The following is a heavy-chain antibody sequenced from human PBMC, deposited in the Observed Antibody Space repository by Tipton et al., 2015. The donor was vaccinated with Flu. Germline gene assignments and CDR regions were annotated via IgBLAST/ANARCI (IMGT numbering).Heavy chain of an antibody. D-gene: IGHD1-26*01. V-gene: IGHV3-21*01. CDR2: ISSSSSYI. CDR1: GFTFSSYS. J-gene: IGHJ4*02. CDR3: ARENWELLDYFDY. Sequence: SLRLSCAASGFTFSSYSMNWVRQAPGKGLEWVSSISSSSSYIYYADSVKGRFTISRDNAKNSLSLQMNSLRAEDTAVYYCARENWELLDYFDYWGQGTLVTVSS.